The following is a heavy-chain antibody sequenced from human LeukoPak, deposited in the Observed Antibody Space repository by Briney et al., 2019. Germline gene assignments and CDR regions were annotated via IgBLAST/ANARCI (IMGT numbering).Heavy chain of an antibody. J-gene: IGHJ4*02. D-gene: IGHD3-22*01. Sequence: PSQTLSLTCTVSGGSISSGGYYWSWIRQPPGKGLEWIGYIYYSGSTNYNPSLKSRVTISADTPKNQFSLKLSSVTAADTAVYYCARAPPGGYYDSSGYYYVSGPLYYFDYWGQGTLVTVSS. V-gene: IGHV4-61*08. CDR1: GGSISSGGYY. CDR3: ARAPPGGYYDSSGYYYVSGPLYYFDY. CDR2: IYYSGST.